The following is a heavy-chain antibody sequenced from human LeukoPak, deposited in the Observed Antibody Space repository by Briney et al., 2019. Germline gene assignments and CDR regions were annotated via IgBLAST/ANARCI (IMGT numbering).Heavy chain of an antibody. V-gene: IGHV4-34*01. Sequence: SGTLSLTCAVYGGSFSGYYWSWISQPPGKGLEWIGEINHSGSTNYNPSLKSRVTISVDTSKNQFSLKLSSVTAADAAVYYCARGIAAAGIFDYWGQRTLVTVSS. CDR2: INHSGST. CDR1: GGSFSGYY. J-gene: IGHJ4*02. CDR3: ARGIAAAGIFDY. D-gene: IGHD6-13*01.